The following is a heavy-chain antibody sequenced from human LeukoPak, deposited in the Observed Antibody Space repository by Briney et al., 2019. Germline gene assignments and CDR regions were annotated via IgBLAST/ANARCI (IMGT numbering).Heavy chain of an antibody. D-gene: IGHD1-14*01. Sequence: GGSLRLSCAASGFTFSSYAMHWVRQAPGKGLEWVAVISYNGSNKYYADSVKGRFTISRDNSKNTLYLQMNSLRAEDTAVYYCARDTKQNPNWGQGTLVTVSS. CDR3: ARDTKQNPN. CDR1: GFTFSSYA. V-gene: IGHV3-30-3*01. CDR2: ISYNGSNK. J-gene: IGHJ4*02.